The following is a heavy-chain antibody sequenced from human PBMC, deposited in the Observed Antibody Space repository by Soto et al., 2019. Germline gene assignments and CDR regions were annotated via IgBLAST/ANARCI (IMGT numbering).Heavy chain of an antibody. D-gene: IGHD5-12*01. CDR2: IYSGGST. J-gene: IGHJ3*01. V-gene: IGHV3-53*01. Sequence: HPAVSLRLCFEVCGFGGTANYMSWVRQAPGKGLEWVSVIYSGGSTYYVDSVKGRFIISRDISKNTLYLQMNSLRAEDTAVYYCHGYGYWGQGTMVTVS. CDR1: GFGGTANY. CDR3: HGYGY.